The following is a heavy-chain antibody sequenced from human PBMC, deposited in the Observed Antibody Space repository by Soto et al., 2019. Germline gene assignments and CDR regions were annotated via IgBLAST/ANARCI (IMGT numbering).Heavy chain of an antibody. J-gene: IGHJ4*02. CDR2: VSHDGRNT. Sequence: GSPRLSCVVSGLTLSNVWMNWVRQAPGKGLEWVAVVSHDGRNTHYADSVKGRFTISRDSSKNTVSLEMTSLRAEDTAVYYCAKGGRQWLVTSDFNYWGQGALVTVSS. V-gene: IGHV3-30*18. CDR3: AKGGRQWLVTSDFNY. D-gene: IGHD6-19*01. CDR1: GLTLSNVW.